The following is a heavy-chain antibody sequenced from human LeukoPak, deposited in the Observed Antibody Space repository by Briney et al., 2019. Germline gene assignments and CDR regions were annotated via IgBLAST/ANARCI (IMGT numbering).Heavy chain of an antibody. Sequence: GGSLRLSCAASGFTFSSYAMSWVRQAPGKGLEWVSAISGSGGSTYYADSVKGRFTISRDNSKNTLYLQMNSLRAEDTAVYYCANPLAGLSDNSADYWGQGTLVTVSS. V-gene: IGHV3-23*01. CDR2: ISGSGGST. J-gene: IGHJ4*02. D-gene: IGHD3-22*01. CDR1: GFTFSSYA. CDR3: ANPLAGLSDNSADY.